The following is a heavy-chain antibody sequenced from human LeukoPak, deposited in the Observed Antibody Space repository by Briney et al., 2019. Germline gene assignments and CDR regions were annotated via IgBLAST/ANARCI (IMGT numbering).Heavy chain of an antibody. Sequence: PGGSLRLSCAASGFTFSSYEMNWVRQAPGKGLEWVSYISSSGSTIYYADSVKGRFTISRDNAKNSLYLQMNSLRAEDTAVYYCARDYYDSSGYPSYFDYWGQGTLVTVSS. V-gene: IGHV3-48*03. D-gene: IGHD3-22*01. J-gene: IGHJ4*02. CDR3: ARDYYDSSGYPSYFDY. CDR2: ISSSGSTI. CDR1: GFTFSSYE.